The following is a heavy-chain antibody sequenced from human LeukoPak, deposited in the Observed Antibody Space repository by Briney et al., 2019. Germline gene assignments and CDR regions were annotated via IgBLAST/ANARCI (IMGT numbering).Heavy chain of an antibody. D-gene: IGHD6-13*01. Sequence: PGRSLRLSCAASGSTFSNYAMSWVRQGPGKGLEWVSAISRSGGSTYYADSVKGRFTISRDNSKNTLYLQMNSLRAEDTAVYYCAKDQLRDSSSWYPLAYYFDYWGQGTLVTVSS. V-gene: IGHV3-23*01. J-gene: IGHJ4*02. CDR3: AKDQLRDSSSWYPLAYYFDY. CDR1: GSTFSNYA. CDR2: ISRSGGST.